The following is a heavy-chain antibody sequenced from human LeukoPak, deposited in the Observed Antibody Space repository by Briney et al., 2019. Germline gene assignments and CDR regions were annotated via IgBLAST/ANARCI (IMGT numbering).Heavy chain of an antibody. V-gene: IGHV3-30*02. D-gene: IGHD3-9*01. CDR3: AKSPAFDRLQLIDY. J-gene: IGHJ4*02. CDR2: IRYDGSNK. Sequence: GGSLRLSCAASGFTFSSYGMHWVRQAPGKGLEWVAFIRYDGSNKYYADSVKGRFTISRDNSKNTLYLQMNSLRAEDTAVYYCAKSPAFDRLQLIDYWGQGTLVTVSS. CDR1: GFTFSSYG.